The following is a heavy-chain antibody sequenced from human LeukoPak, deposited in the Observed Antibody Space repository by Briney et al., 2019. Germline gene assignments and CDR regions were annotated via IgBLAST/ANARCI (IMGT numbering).Heavy chain of an antibody. V-gene: IGHV3-23*01. CDR1: GFTFSSYA. J-gene: IGHJ4*02. CDR3: AKKGYCSSTSCYGLFDY. CDR2: ISGSGGST. Sequence: GGSLRLSCAASGFTFSSYATSWVRQAPGKGLEWVSAISGSGGSTYYADSVKGRFTISRDNSKNTLYLQMNSLRAEDTAVYYCAKKGYCSSTSCYGLFDYWGQGTLVTVSS. D-gene: IGHD2-2*01.